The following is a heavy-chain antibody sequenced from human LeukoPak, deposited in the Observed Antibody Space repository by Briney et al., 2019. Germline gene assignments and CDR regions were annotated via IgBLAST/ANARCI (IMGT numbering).Heavy chain of an antibody. V-gene: IGHV1-2*02. CDR3: ARALGYCSSTSCYPFDY. J-gene: IGHJ4*02. D-gene: IGHD2-2*01. CDR1: GYTFTGYY. CDR2: INPNSGGT. Sequence: ASVKVSCKASGYTFTGYYMHWVRQAPEQGLEWMGWINPNSGGTNYAQKFQGRVTMTRDTSISTAYMELSRLRSDDTAVYYCARALGYCSSTSCYPFDYWGQGTLVTVSS.